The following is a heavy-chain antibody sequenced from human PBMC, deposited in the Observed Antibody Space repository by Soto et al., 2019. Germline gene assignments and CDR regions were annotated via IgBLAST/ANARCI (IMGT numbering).Heavy chain of an antibody. CDR3: AKAIAVGGMTNYYYFYGMDV. D-gene: IGHD6-19*01. V-gene: IGHV3-23*01. CDR2: ISGGGGGT. Sequence: EVQVLESGGDLVQPGGSLRLSCAASGFTFNEYAMNWVRQAPGKGLEWVSAISGGGGGTYYADSVKGRFTISRDNSKNTLYLQMNGLRAEDTAVYYCAKAIAVGGMTNYYYFYGMDVWGQGTTVTVSS. J-gene: IGHJ6*02. CDR1: GFTFNEYA.